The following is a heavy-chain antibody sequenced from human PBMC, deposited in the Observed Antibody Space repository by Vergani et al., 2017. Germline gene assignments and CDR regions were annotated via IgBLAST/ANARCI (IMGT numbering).Heavy chain of an antibody. J-gene: IGHJ3*02. CDR2: IIPIFGTA. CDR3: AREKRRIKDSVVVVAATRRGAFDI. Sequence: VQLVQSGAEVKKPGSSVKVSCKASGGTFSSYAISWVRQAPGQGLEWMGGIIPIFGTADYAQKFQGRVTITADEATSTDYMELSSLRSEDTAVYYCAREKRRIKDSVVVVAATRRGAFDIWGQGTMVTVSS. V-gene: IGHV1-69*01. D-gene: IGHD2-15*01. CDR1: GGTFSSYA.